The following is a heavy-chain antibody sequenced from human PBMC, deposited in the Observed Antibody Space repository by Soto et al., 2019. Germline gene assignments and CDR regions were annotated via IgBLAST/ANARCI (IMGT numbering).Heavy chain of an antibody. J-gene: IGHJ4*02. D-gene: IGHD3-10*02. CDR3: APVFRSPNFNY. CDR1: GLSFSDYY. V-gene: IGHV3-11*01. CDR2: ITSSSSTI. Sequence: QVELVESGGGLVKPGGSLRLSCAASGLSFSDYYMSWIRQAPGKGLEWIAYITSSSSTIYYADSVQGRFAISRNDAKNSRYLQLDILSDEDTALYYCAPVFRSPNFNYWGQGTMVTVSP.